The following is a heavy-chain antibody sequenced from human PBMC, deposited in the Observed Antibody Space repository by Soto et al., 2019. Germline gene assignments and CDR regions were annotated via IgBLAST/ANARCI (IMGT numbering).Heavy chain of an antibody. Sequence: GGSLRLSCAASGFTFSDYYMSWIRQAPGKGLEWVSYISSSSSYTNYADSVKGRFTISRDNAKDSLYLQMNSLRAEDTAVYYCARGGREQLPRYYYYYGMDVWGQGTTVTVSS. D-gene: IGHD6-6*01. CDR2: ISSSSSYT. CDR3: ARGGREQLPRYYYYYGMDV. J-gene: IGHJ6*02. CDR1: GFTFSDYY. V-gene: IGHV3-11*06.